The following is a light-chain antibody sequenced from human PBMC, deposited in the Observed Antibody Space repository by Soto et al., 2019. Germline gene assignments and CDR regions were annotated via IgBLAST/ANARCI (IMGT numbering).Light chain of an antibody. CDR1: QSVSSNY. V-gene: IGKV3-20*01. CDR3: QQYGSSPPYT. J-gene: IGKJ2*01. Sequence: EIVLTQSPGTLSLSPGERATLSCRASQSVSSNYLAWYQQKPGQAPRLLIYGASSRATGIPDRFSGSGSGTDFTLPLSRLETEDFAVYYCQQYGSSPPYTFGKGTKLEIK. CDR2: GAS.